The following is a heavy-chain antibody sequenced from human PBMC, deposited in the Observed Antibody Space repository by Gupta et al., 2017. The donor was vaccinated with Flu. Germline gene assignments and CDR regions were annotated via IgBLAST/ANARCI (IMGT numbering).Heavy chain of an antibody. V-gene: IGHV3-33*01. CDR2: VWHDGSDT. D-gene: IGHD3-22*01. CDR3: VRDGNFDRTGYFLDY. CDR1: GFTFSNYG. Sequence: QVPLVESGGGVVQPGRSLRLSCTASGFTFSNYGMPWVRQAPGKGLEWVGLVWHDGSDTYYADSVRGRFTISRDNSESTLYLQMDSLRVEDTAVYYCVRDGNFDRTGYFLDYWGQGHLVTVSP. J-gene: IGHJ4*02.